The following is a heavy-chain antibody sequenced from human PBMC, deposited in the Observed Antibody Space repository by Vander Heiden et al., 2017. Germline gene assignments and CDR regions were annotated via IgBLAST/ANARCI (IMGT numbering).Heavy chain of an antibody. CDR2: ISGGSSKI. CDR1: GVACSPYS. Sequence: VQLVASGGGFVQPGGSLRLSCAASGVACSPYSMNWVRLAPGKGLEWISYISGGSSKIYYADSVKGRFIISRDNAENSLYLQMNSLRAEDTAVYYCARAERDGYNYFDYWGQGTLVTVSS. J-gene: IGHJ4*02. D-gene: IGHD5-12*01. V-gene: IGHV3-48*01. CDR3: ARAERDGYNYFDY.